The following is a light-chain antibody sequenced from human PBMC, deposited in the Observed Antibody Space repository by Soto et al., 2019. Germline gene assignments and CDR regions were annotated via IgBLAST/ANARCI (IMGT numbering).Light chain of an antibody. CDR2: DAS. J-gene: IGKJ1*01. CDR3: QQYGSLSWT. Sequence: DIQMTQSPSTLSASVGDRVTITCRARQSISSWLAWYQQKPGKAPKLLIYDASSLESGVPSRFSGSGSGTEFTLTISSLQPDDFATYYCQQYGSLSWTFGQGTKVEIK. CDR1: QSISSW. V-gene: IGKV1-5*01.